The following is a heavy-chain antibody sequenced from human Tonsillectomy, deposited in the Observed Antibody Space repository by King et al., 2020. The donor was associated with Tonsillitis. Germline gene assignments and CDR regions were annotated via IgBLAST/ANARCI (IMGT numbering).Heavy chain of an antibody. V-gene: IGHV4-4*09. Sequence: VQLQESGPGLVKPSETLSLTCTVSVGSISSYYWNWIRHPPGRGLECIGDFNSSGSPTYNPPPQTRVTISVDTSKNQFSLKLSSVTAADTAVYYCARRGSSTSYAFDPWGQGTLVTVSS. CDR3: ARRGSSTSYAFDP. J-gene: IGHJ5*02. CDR1: VGSISSYY. D-gene: IGHD2-2*01. CDR2: FNSSGSP.